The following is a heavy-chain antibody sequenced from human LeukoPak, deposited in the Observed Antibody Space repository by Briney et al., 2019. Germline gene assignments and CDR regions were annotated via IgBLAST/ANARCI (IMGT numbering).Heavy chain of an antibody. CDR2: IYTSGST. D-gene: IGHD6-13*01. V-gene: IGHV4-4*07. CDR3: ARESSSWPNYYYYYMDV. CDR1: GGSISSYY. Sequence: SETLSLTCTVSGGSISSYYWSWIRQPAGKGLEWIGRIYTSGSTNYNPSLKSRVTMSVDTSKNQFSLKLSSVTAADTAVYYCARESSSWPNYYYYYMDVWGKGTTVTVSS. J-gene: IGHJ6*03.